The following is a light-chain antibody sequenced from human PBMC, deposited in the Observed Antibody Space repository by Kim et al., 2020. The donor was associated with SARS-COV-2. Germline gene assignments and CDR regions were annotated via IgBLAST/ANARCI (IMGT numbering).Light chain of an antibody. V-gene: IGLV3-1*01. J-gene: IGLJ2*01. CDR3: QAWDSSTAHV. Sequence: SYELTQPPSVSVSPGQTANITCSGHELWDKYASWYQQRPGQSPVLVIYQDSERPSGISERFSGSNSGNTATLSISGTQAMDEAEYYCQAWDSSTAHVFGGGTQLTVL. CDR2: QDS. CDR1: ELWDKY.